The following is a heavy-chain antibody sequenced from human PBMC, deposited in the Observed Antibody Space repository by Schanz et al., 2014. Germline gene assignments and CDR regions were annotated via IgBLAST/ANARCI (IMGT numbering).Heavy chain of an antibody. J-gene: IGHJ4*02. D-gene: IGHD4-17*01. CDR2: IVPIAGIT. CDR3: ARGYGDSPTDF. V-gene: IGHV1-69*02. Sequence: QVQLVQSGAEVKKPGSSVKVSCKASGGTFSSDTFSWVRQAPGQGLEWMGRIVPIAGITNYAQRFQGRVTITADKSSDTAYMELSSLRSEDTAVYYCARGYGDSPTDFWGQGTLVTGSS. CDR1: GGTFSSDT.